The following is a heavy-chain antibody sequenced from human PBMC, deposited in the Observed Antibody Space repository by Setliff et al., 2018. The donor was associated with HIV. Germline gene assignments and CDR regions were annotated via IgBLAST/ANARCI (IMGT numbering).Heavy chain of an antibody. V-gene: IGHV1-18*01. D-gene: IGHD3-9*01. J-gene: IGHJ4*02. CDR1: GYIFSNYG. CDR2: ISGYNGDT. CDR3: ARGERFSTWYDTHPFDF. Sequence: GASVKVSCKASGYIFSNYGINWVRQAPGQGLEWMGWISGYNGDTNYAQNLQGRVTLTTDTSTSTAYMELRSLRSDDTAVYYCARGERFSTWYDTHPFDFWGQGTLVTV.